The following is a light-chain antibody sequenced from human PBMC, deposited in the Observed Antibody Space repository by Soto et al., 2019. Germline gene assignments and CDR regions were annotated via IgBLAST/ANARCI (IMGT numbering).Light chain of an antibody. CDR3: QQTHSTPVT. V-gene: IGKV1-39*01. CDR2: AAS. CDR1: QSISSC. J-gene: IGKJ5*01. Sequence: IQMTQSPSTLSASVGDRVTITCLASQSISSCLAWYQQKPGKAPKLLIYAASSVQSGVPLRFSGSGSGTDFTLTISSLQPEDFATYYCQQTHSTPVTFGQGTRLAI.